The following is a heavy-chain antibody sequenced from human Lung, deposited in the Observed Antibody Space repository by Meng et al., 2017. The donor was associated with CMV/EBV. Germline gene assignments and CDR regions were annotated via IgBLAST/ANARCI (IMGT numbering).Heavy chain of an antibody. D-gene: IGHD2-2*01. CDR3: AKDRDCSSTSCSIRFDY. V-gene: IGHV3-23*03. J-gene: IGHJ4*02. Sequence: GGSLRLSCAASGFTFSSYAMSWVRQAPGKGLEWVSVIYSGGSSTYYADSVKGRFTISRDNSKNTLYLQMNSLRAEDTAVYYCAKDRDCSSTSCSIRFDYWGQGTXVTVSS. CDR1: GFTFSSYA. CDR2: IYSGGSST.